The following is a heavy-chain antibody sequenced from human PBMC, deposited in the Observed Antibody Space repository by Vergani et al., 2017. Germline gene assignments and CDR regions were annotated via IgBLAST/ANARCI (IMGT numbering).Heavy chain of an antibody. J-gene: IGHJ4*02. D-gene: IGHD3-16*01. CDR3: ARAVMGARSLMAFDS. Sequence: QVQLQESGPGLVKPSETLTLTCSVSGDSVTKGDFYWSFVRQPAGRGPEYVGRISATGETRYSPSLKSRALMSIDPAKNQFSLTLTSMTAADTAKYFCARAVMGARSLMAFDSWCQGALVTVSS. CDR1: GDSVTKGDFY. V-gene: IGHV4-61*02. CDR2: ISATGET.